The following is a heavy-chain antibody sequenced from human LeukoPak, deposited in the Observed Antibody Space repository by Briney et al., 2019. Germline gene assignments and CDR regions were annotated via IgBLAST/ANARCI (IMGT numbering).Heavy chain of an antibody. CDR2: ISAYNGNT. Sequence: ASVKVSCKASGYTFTSYGISWVRQAPGQGLEWMGWISAYNGNTNYAQKLQGRVTMTTDTSTSTAYMELRSLRSDDTAVYYCARVEGVRGYSGYDPSCGAFDIWGQGTMVTVSS. D-gene: IGHD5-12*01. CDR1: GYTFTSYG. V-gene: IGHV1-18*01. J-gene: IGHJ3*02. CDR3: ARVEGVRGYSGYDPSCGAFDI.